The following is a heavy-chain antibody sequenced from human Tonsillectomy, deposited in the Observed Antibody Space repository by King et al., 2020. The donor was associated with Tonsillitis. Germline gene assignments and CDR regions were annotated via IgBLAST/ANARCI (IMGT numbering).Heavy chain of an antibody. CDR1: GGTFSSHA. Sequence: QLVQSGPEVKKPGSSVKVSCKASGGTFSSHAITWVRQAPGQGLEWMGRIIPIIGIGNYAQKFQGRVAITADESTSTAYMELSSLRSEDTAVYYCARGLYDSSGFTLGYWGQGTLAT. CDR3: ARGLYDSSGFTLGY. J-gene: IGHJ4*02. D-gene: IGHD3-22*01. CDR2: IIPIIGIG. V-gene: IGHV1-69*09.